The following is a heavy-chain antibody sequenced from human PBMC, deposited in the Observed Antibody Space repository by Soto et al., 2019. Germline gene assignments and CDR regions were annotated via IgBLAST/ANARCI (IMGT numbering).Heavy chain of an antibody. CDR1: GYTFTRYY. D-gene: IGHD2-8*01. CDR3: ARDREVIVLEQAAKRSRWSGGMDV. Sequence: ASVKVSCKASGYTFTRYYMHWVRQAPGQGLEWMGLINPSGGSITYAQKFQGRVTMTTDTSTSTVYMELSSLRSEDTAVYYCARDREVIVLEQAAKRSRWSGGMDVWGGGTRVTVSS. J-gene: IGHJ6*04. V-gene: IGHV1-46*01. CDR2: INPSGGSI.